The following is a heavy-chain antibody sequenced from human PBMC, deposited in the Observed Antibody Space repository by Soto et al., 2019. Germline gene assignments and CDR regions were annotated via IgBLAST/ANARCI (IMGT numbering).Heavy chain of an antibody. D-gene: IGHD6-13*01. CDR1: GFTFTSSA. J-gene: IGHJ4*02. V-gene: IGHV1-58*01. Sequence: ASVKGSCKASGFTFTSSAVQWVRQARGQRLEWIGWIVVGSGSTNYAQKFQERVTITRDMSTSTAYMELSSLRSEDTAVYYCAAGYSSSWGFDYWGQGTLVTVSS. CDR3: AAGYSSSWGFDY. CDR2: IVVGSGST.